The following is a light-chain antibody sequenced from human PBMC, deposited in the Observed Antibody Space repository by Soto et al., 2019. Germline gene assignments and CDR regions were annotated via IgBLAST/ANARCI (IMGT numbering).Light chain of an antibody. CDR1: QSVSSNH. V-gene: IGKV3-20*01. Sequence: EIVLTHSPATLSVSPGERATLSCRASQSVSSNHLAWYQQKPGQAPRLLIYGGSSRATGIPVRFSGSGSETDFTLTITRLEPEDFAVYYCQQYSSSRTFGQGTKVDIK. J-gene: IGKJ1*01. CDR3: QQYSSSRT. CDR2: GGS.